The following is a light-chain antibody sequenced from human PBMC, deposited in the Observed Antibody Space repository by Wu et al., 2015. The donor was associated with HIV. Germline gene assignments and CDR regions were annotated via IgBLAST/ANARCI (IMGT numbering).Light chain of an antibody. CDR2: AAS. V-gene: IGKV1-9*01. CDR1: QGISSY. Sequence: DIQLTQSPSFLSASVGDRVTITCRASQGISSYLAWYQQKPGKAPKLLIYAASTLQSGVPSKFSGSGSGTEFTLTISSLRPEDFATYYCQQLNSYSWTFGQGTKVEIK. J-gene: IGKJ1*01. CDR3: QQLNSYSWT.